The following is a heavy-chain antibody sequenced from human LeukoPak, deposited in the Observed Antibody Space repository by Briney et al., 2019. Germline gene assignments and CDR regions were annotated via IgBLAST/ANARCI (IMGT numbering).Heavy chain of an antibody. CDR1: GYTFSSYA. CDR2: INTNTGNP. J-gene: IGHJ6*02. D-gene: IGHD5-12*01. V-gene: IGHV7-4-1*02. CDR3: ARDSGYDRDHYYYYGMDV. Sequence: ASVKVSCKASGYTFSSYAISWVRQAPGQGLEWMGWINTNTGNPTYAQGFTGRFVFSLDTSVSTAYLQISSLKAEDTAVYYCARDSGYDRDHYYYYGMDVWGQGTTVTVSS.